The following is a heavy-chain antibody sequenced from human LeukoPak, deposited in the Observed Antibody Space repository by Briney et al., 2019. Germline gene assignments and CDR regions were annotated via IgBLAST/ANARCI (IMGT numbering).Heavy chain of an antibody. D-gene: IGHD1-26*01. Sequence: GGSLRLSCAASGFIFRSYGMSWVREAPGKGLEWVSAISGSGGTTYYADSVKGRFTISRDNSKNTLYLQMSSLRAEDTAVYYCAKDQGYSGSYYLVYWGQGTLVTVSS. CDR3: AKDQGYSGSYYLVY. CDR2: ISGSGGTT. J-gene: IGHJ4*02. V-gene: IGHV3-23*01. CDR1: GFIFRSYG.